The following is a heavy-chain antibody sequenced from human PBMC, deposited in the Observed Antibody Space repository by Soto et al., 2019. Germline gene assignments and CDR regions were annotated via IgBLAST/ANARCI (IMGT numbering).Heavy chain of an antibody. CDR3: ARGFTKSSSWPYYFDY. CDR1: GYTFTTYG. V-gene: IGHV1-18*01. Sequence: ASVKVSCKASGYTFTTYGISWVRQAHGQGLEWMGWISAYSGSTKFAQKLQGRVTMTTDTSTTTAYMELRSLTSDDTAVYYCARGFTKSSSWPYYFDYWGQGTLVTVSS. J-gene: IGHJ4*02. D-gene: IGHD6-13*01. CDR2: ISAYSGST.